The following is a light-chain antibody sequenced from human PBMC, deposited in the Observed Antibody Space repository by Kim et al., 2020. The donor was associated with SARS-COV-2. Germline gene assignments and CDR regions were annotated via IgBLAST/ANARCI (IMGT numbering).Light chain of an antibody. CDR1: SSDIGGYTY. J-gene: IGLJ3*02. CDR2: DVS. Sequence: QSALTQPASVSGSPGQSITISCTGTSSDIGGYTYVSWYQQHPGKVPKLIIFDVSYRPSGVSNRFSGSKSANTASLTISGLQAEDEADYYCGSYATSGIQVLGGGTRLTVL. CDR3: GSYATSGIQV. V-gene: IGLV2-14*03.